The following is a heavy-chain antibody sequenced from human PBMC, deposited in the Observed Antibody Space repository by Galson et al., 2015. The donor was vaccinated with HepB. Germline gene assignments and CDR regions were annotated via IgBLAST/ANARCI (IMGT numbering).Heavy chain of an antibody. J-gene: IGHJ6*02. CDR2: IYYDGTNK. D-gene: IGHD3-10*01. V-gene: IGHV3-33*01. Sequence: SLRLSCAASGFALSSYGMHWFRQAPGKGLEWVAVIYYDGTNKYYAESAKGRFTISRDNSKNTLSLQVSSLRVEDTAVYYCARDGGSGSTPSVTTKNNNYYFGMDVWGQGTTVTVSS. CDR3: ARDGGSGSTPSVTTKNNNYYFGMDV. CDR1: GFALSSYG.